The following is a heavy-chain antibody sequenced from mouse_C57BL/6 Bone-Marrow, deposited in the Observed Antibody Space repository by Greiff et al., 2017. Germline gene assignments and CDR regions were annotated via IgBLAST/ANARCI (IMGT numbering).Heavy chain of an antibody. J-gene: IGHJ2*01. V-gene: IGHV14-4*01. CDR2: LDPEYGDT. CDR3: TPNTTVVATAY. Sequence: VQLQQSGAELVRPGASVKLSCTASGFNIQDDYMPWVKQRPEQGLEWIGWLDPEYGDTDYASKFQGKATRTADTSSNTAYLQLSSRTSEDTADYSCTPNTTVVATAYWGQGTTLTGSS. CDR1: GFNIQDDY. D-gene: IGHD1-1*01.